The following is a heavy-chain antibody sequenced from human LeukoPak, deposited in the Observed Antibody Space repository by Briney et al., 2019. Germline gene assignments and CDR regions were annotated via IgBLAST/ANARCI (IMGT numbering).Heavy chain of an antibody. CDR1: GFTFSSYA. D-gene: IGHD3-22*01. Sequence: GGSLTLSCAASGFTFSSYAMSWVRQAPGKGLEWVSAISGRWCRTYYADSVKGRFTISIDNPKNTLYLQMNSLRAEDTAVYYCAKSTGYYDSSGYIDYWGQGTLVTVSS. CDR3: AKSTGYYDSSGYIDY. V-gene: IGHV3-23*01. CDR2: ISGRWCRT. J-gene: IGHJ4*02.